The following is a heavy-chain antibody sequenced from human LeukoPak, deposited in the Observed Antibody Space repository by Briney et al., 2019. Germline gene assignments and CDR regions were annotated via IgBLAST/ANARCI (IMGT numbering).Heavy chain of an antibody. CDR2: ISYDGSNK. J-gene: IGHJ4*02. Sequence: HPGGSLRLSCAASGFTFSSYAMHWVRQAPGKGLEWVAVISYDGSNKYYADSVKGRFTISRDNSKNTLYLQMNSLRAEDTAVYYCASHYFDYWGQGTLVTVSS. CDR1: GFTFSSYA. CDR3: ASHYFDY. V-gene: IGHV3-30*04.